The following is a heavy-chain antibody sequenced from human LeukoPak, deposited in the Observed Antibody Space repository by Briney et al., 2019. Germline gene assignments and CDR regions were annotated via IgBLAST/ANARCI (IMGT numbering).Heavy chain of an antibody. Sequence: ASVKVSCKASGYTFTGYHMHWVRQAPGQGLEWMGRINPNSGDTNYAQKFQGRVTMTRDTSISTAYMELSRLRSDDTAVYYCARGPPNWGFDYWGQGTLVTVSS. D-gene: IGHD7-27*01. CDR1: GYTFTGYH. V-gene: IGHV1-2*06. CDR2: INPNSGDT. J-gene: IGHJ4*02. CDR3: ARGPPNWGFDY.